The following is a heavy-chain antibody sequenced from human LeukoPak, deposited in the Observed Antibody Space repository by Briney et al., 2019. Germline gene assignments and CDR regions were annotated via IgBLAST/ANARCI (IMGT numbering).Heavy chain of an antibody. CDR2: ISGSSSTI. J-gene: IGHJ4*02. CDR3: ARQRAGFTVTTSDY. Sequence: GGSLRLSYAAYGFTFSSYSMNWVRQAPGKGLEWVAYISGSSSTIYYADSVKGRFTISRDNAKSSLYLQMNSLRAEDTAVYYCARQRAGFTVTTSDYWGQGTLVTVSS. V-gene: IGHV3-48*01. CDR1: GFTFSSYS. D-gene: IGHD4-17*01.